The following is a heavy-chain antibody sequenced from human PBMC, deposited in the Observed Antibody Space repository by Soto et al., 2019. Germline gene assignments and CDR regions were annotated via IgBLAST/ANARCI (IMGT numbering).Heavy chain of an antibody. CDR2: ISGSGGST. CDR1: GFPFSSYA. J-gene: IGHJ3*02. V-gene: IGHV3-23*01. CDR3: AKRPADHDAFDI. Sequence: GGSLRLSCAASGFPFSSYAMNWVRQAPGKGLEWVSTISGSGGSTYHADSVKGRFTISRDNSKNTLYLQMNSLRAEDTAVYYCAKRPADHDAFDIWGQGTMVTVSS.